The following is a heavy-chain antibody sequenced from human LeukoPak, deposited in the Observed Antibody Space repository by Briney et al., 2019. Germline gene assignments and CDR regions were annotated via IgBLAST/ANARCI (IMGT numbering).Heavy chain of an antibody. Sequence: SETLSLTCAVYGGSFSGYYWSWIRQPPGKGLEWIGEINHSGSTNYNPSLKSRVTISVDTSKNQFSLKLSSVTAADTAVYYCARNSPAALDVWGQGTTVIVSS. D-gene: IGHD2/OR15-2a*01. CDR2: INHSGST. J-gene: IGHJ6*02. V-gene: IGHV4-34*01. CDR1: GGSFSGYY. CDR3: ARNSPAALDV.